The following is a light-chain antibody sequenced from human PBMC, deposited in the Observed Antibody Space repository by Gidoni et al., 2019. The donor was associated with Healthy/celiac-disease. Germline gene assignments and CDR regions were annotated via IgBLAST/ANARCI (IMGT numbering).Light chain of an antibody. CDR1: QSVSSY. Sequence: EIVLTQSPATLSLSPGERATLSCRASQSVSSYLAWYQPKPGQAPSLRIYDASNRATGIPARFSGSGSGTDFTLTISSLGPEDFAVYYCQQRSNWPPYTFXQXTKLEIK. CDR2: DAS. J-gene: IGKJ2*01. CDR3: QQRSNWPPYT. V-gene: IGKV3-11*01.